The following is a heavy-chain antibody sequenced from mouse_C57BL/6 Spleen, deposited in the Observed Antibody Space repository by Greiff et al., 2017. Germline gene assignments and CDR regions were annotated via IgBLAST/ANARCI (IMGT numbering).Heavy chain of an antibody. Sequence: QVQLQQPGAELVKPGASVKMSCKASGYTFTSYWITWVKQRPGQGLEWIGDSYPGSGSTNYNEKFKSKATLTVDTSSSTAYMQLSSLTSEDSAVYYCARDYGSSLYYAMDYWGQGTSVTVSS. D-gene: IGHD1-1*01. CDR2: SYPGSGST. J-gene: IGHJ4*01. CDR1: GYTFTSYW. V-gene: IGHV1-55*01. CDR3: ARDYGSSLYYAMDY.